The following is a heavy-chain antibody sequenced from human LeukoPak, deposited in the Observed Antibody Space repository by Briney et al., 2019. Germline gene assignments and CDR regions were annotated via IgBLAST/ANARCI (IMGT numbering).Heavy chain of an antibody. J-gene: IGHJ4*02. D-gene: IGHD6-25*01. V-gene: IGHV3-74*01. CDR2: TSKDGSDT. Sequence: PGGALRLSCAVSGFAFSDSWMHWVRHGPGKGPEWLSRTSKDGSDTVYAHSAKGRLTAYRDNAKNTVYLELTNLRPDGTALYYCARGGYSGSYYRFSWGRGTLVTVAS. CDR3: ARGGYSGSYYRFS. CDR1: GFAFSDSW.